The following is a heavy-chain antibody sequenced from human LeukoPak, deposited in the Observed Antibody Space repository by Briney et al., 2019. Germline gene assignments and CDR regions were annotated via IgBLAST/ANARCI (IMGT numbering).Heavy chain of an antibody. CDR2: ISYDGSNK. CDR1: GFTFSSYA. Sequence: GGSLRLSCAASGFTFSSYAMHWVRQAPGKGLEWVAVISYDGSNKYHADSVKGRFTISRDNSKNTLYLQMNSLRAGDTAVYYCARNYGDSNKYYFDYWGQGTLVTVSS. J-gene: IGHJ4*02. CDR3: ARNYGDSNKYYFDY. V-gene: IGHV3-30-3*01. D-gene: IGHD4-17*01.